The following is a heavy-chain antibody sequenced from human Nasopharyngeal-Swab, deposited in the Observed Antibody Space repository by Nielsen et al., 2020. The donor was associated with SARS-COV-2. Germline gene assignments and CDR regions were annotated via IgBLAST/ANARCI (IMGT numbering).Heavy chain of an antibody. CDR1: GYTFTSYY. V-gene: IGHV1-46*01. J-gene: IGHJ5*02. CDR2: INPSGGST. Sequence: ASVKVSCQASGYTFTSYYMHWVRQAPGQGLEWMGIINPSGGSTSYAQKFQGRVTMTRDTSTSTVYMELSSLRSEDTAVYYCARDRISQQLVRGFWFDPWGQGTLVTVSS. D-gene: IGHD6-13*01. CDR3: ARDRISQQLVRGFWFDP.